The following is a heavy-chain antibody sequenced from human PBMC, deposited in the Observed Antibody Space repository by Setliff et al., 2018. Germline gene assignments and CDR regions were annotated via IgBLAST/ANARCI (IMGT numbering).Heavy chain of an antibody. V-gene: IGHV4-39*07. CDR3: ARVKIAILPAAIDY. Sequence: ASETLSLTCTVSGGSISSSSYYWGWIRQPPGKGLEWIGSIYYSGSTYYNPSLKSRVTISVDTSKNQFFLKLSPVTAADTAVYYCARVKIAILPAAIDYWGQGTLVTVSS. J-gene: IGHJ4*02. CDR2: IYYSGST. CDR1: GGSISSSSYY. D-gene: IGHD2-2*01.